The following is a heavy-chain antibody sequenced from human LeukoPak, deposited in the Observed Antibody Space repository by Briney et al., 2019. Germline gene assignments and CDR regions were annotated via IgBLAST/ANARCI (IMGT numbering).Heavy chain of an antibody. Sequence: SETLSLTCTVSGASVSSYYWSWIRQPPGKGLEWIAFISYSVSTNYNPSLKSRVTISLDTSRKQLSLRLSSVIAADTAVYYCVATERWLQWDYWGQGTLVTVSS. CDR1: GASVSSYY. CDR3: VATERWLQWDY. D-gene: IGHD5-24*01. J-gene: IGHJ4*02. V-gene: IGHV4-59*08. CDR2: ISYSVST.